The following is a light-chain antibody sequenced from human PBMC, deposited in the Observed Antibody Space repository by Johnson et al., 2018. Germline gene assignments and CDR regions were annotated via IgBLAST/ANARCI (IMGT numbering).Light chain of an antibody. CDR3: GTWDSSLSAGNV. CDR2: ENN. Sequence: QSVLTQPPSVSAAPVQKVTISCSGSSSNIGNNYVSWYQQLPGTAPKLLIYENNKRPSGIPDRFSGSKSGTSATLGITGLQTGDEADYCCGTWDSSLSAGNVFGTGTKVTVL. CDR1: SSNIGNNY. J-gene: IGLJ1*01. V-gene: IGLV1-51*02.